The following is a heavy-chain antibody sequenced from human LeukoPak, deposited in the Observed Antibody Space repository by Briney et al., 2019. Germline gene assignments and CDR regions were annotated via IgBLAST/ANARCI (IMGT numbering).Heavy chain of an antibody. CDR1: GFTFSSYG. J-gene: IGHJ4*02. CDR3: AKESLLGTTKGDDFDY. V-gene: IGHV3-30*02. CDR2: IRYSGSIK. D-gene: IGHD1-7*01. Sequence: PGGSLRLSCAASGFTFSSYGMHWVRQAPGKGLEWVAFIRYSGSIKYYADSVKGRFTISRDNSKNSLYLQMNSLRPEDTAVYYCAKESLLGTTKGDDFDYWGQGTLVTVSS.